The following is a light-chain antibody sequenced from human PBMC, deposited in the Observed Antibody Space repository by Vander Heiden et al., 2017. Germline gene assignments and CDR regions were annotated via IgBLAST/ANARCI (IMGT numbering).Light chain of an antibody. CDR1: EDISNY. V-gene: IGKV1-33*01. Sequence: DIQMTQSPSSLSASVGDRVTITCQASEDISNYLNWYQQKPGKAPKLLIYDASSLQTGVPSRFSGSGSGTDFTFTISILQPEDIATYYCQQDDNLPLTFGGGTKVDIK. CDR3: QQDDNLPLT. J-gene: IGKJ4*01. CDR2: DAS.